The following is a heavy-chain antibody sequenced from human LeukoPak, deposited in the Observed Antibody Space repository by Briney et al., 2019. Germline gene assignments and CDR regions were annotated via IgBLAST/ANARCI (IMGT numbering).Heavy chain of an antibody. CDR2: IYPGDSDT. V-gene: IGHV5-51*01. Sequence: GESLKISCKGSGYTFSSYWIGWVRQMPEKGLEWMGIIYPGDSDTRYSPSLQGQVTISVDTSIGTAYLQWSSLKASDTAIYYCARQNGFRLDYWGQGTLVTVSS. CDR3: ARQNGFRLDY. J-gene: IGHJ4*02. D-gene: IGHD4-17*01. CDR1: GYTFSSYW.